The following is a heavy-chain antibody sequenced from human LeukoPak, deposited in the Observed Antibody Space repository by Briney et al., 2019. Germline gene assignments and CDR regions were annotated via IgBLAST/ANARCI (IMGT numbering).Heavy chain of an antibody. V-gene: IGHV3-30-3*01. Sequence: GGSLRLSCAASGFTFSSYAMHWVRQAPGKGLEWVAVISYDGSNKYYADSVKGRFTISRDNSKNTLYLQTNSLRAEDTAVYYCARGPLLRPAANLRYFQHWGQGTLVTVSS. D-gene: IGHD2-2*01. J-gene: IGHJ1*01. CDR3: ARGPLLRPAANLRYFQH. CDR1: GFTFSSYA. CDR2: ISYDGSNK.